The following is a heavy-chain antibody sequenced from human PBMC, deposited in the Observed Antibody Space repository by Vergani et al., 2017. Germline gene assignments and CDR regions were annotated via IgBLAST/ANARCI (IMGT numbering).Heavy chain of an antibody. D-gene: IGHD3-22*01. J-gene: IGHJ4*02. V-gene: IGHV1-69*01. CDR3: ARDENYYDSRWWAY. CDR1: GGTFSSYA. CDR2: IIPIFGTA. Sequence: QVQLVQSGAEVKKPGSSVKVSCKASGGTFSSYAISWVRQAPGQGLEWMGGIIPIFGTANYAQKFQGRVTITADESTSTAYMELSSLRSEDTAVYYCARDENYYDSRWWAYWGQGTLVTVSS.